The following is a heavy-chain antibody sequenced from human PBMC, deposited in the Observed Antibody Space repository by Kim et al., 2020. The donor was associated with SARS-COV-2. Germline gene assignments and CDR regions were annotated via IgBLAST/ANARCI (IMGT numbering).Heavy chain of an antibody. CDR1: GFTFSACA. CDR3: AKDVWDYSGMAA. Sequence: GGSLRLSCAASGFTFSACAMTWVRQVPGKGLEWVSSISHDGTSQHYADSVKGRFTISRDDFKNTPHLRLTSLRAEDTALYYCAKDVWDYSGMAAWGQGTMVTVSS. CDR2: ISHDGTSQ. J-gene: IGHJ6*02. D-gene: IGHD1-26*01. V-gene: IGHV3-23*01.